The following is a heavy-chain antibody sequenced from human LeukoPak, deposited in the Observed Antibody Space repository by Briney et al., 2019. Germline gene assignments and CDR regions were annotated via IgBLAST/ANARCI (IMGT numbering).Heavy chain of an antibody. J-gene: IGHJ4*02. V-gene: IGHV3-7*01. CDR2: TNPDGSIK. D-gene: IGHD3-3*01. Sequence: GGSLRLSCAASGFIFGGYWMSWVRQAPGRGLEWVANTNPDGSIKYYVDSVNGRFTISRDNAKNPLYLQMNSLRAEDTAVYYCVSGFLQWLYWGQGTLVTVSS. CDR1: GFIFGGYW. CDR3: VSGFLQWLY.